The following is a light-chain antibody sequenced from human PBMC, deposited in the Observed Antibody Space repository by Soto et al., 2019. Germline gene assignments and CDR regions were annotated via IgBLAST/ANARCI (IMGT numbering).Light chain of an antibody. CDR1: SSNIGSNT. V-gene: IGLV1-44*01. CDR2: SNN. Sequence: QSVLTQPPSASGTPGQRVTISCSGSSSNIGSNTVNWYQQLPGTAPKLLIYSNNQRPSGVPDRFSGSKSGTSASLAISGLQSEEDADYYCAAWDDSLNGYVVFGGGTKLTVL. CDR3: AAWDDSLNGYVV. J-gene: IGLJ2*01.